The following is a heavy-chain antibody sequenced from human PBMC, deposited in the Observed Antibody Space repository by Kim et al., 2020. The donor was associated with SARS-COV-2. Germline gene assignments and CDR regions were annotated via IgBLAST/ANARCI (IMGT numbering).Heavy chain of an antibody. V-gene: IGHV3-30*18. J-gene: IGHJ4*02. CDR3: AKDPGYYDERHIKYYFDY. CDR2: ISYDGSNK. CDR1: GFTFSSYG. D-gene: IGHD3-22*01. Sequence: GGSLRLSCAASGFTFSSYGMHWVRQAPGKGLEWVAVISYDGSNKYYADSVKGRFTISRDNSKNTLYLQMNSLRAEDTAVYYCAKDPGYYDERHIKYYFDYWGQGTLVTVSS.